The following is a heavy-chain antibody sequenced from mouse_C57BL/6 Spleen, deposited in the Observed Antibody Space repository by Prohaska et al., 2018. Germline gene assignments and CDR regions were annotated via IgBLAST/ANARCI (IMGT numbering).Heavy chain of an antibody. CDR3: ARGTTVVANFDY. Sequence: EVQLVESGGGLVKPGGSLKLSCAASGFTFSSYAMSWVRQPPEKRLEWVATISDGGSYTYDPDNVKGRFTISRDNAKNNLYLQMSHLKSEDTAMYYCARGTTVVANFDYWGQGTTLTVSS. D-gene: IGHD1-1*01. CDR1: GFTFSSYA. V-gene: IGHV5-4*01. J-gene: IGHJ2*01. CDR2: ISDGGSYT.